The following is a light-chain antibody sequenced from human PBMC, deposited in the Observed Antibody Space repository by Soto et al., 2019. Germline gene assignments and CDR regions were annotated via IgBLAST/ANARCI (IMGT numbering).Light chain of an antibody. CDR1: SSDVGGYDF. J-gene: IGLJ1*01. CDR2: DVS. CDR3: SSYTSISTYL. V-gene: IGLV2-14*03. Sequence: QSVLTQPASVSGSPGQSITISCTGTSSDVGGYDFVSWYQHHPGKAPRLMIYDVSHRPSGVSDRFSASKSGNTASLTISGLLAEDEADYYCSSYTSISTYLFGTGTKVNV.